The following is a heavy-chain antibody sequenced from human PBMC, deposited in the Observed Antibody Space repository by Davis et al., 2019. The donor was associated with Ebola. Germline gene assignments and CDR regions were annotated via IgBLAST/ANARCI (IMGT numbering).Heavy chain of an antibody. CDR3: ARVMGTTYYYAMDV. CDR2: IYSGSNA. CDR1: GFTVSSNY. J-gene: IGHJ6*02. V-gene: IGHV3-66*01. D-gene: IGHD1-7*01. Sequence: GESLKISCAASGFTVSSNYMSWVRQAPGKGLEWVSVIYSGSNAYYVDSVKGRFTISRDSSWNTLFLQMNRLRAEDTAVYYCARVMGTTYYYAMDVWGQGTTVTVSS.